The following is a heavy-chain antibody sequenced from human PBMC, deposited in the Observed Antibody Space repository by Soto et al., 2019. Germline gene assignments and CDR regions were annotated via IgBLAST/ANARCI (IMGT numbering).Heavy chain of an antibody. D-gene: IGHD3-16*01. CDR3: ARGGSYYAH. CDR2: INSVSGGT. Sequence: VQLVQSGAGVKQPGASVRVSCKASGNTPTIYFINWLRQAPGQGIEWMGWINSVSGGTNYAPRFRGRVSMTRDTSSATAFMDLSGLRSDDTAVYYCARGGSYYAHWGQGTLVTVSS. J-gene: IGHJ4*02. CDR1: GNTPTIYF. V-gene: IGHV1-2*02.